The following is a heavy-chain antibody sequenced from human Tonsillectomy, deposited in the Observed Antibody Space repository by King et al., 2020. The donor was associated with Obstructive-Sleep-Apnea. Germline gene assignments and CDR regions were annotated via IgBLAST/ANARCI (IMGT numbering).Heavy chain of an antibody. D-gene: IGHD6-19*01. CDR3: ARARSVAHPNDY. J-gene: IGHJ4*02. Sequence: VQLVESWGGVVQPGGSLRLSCAASGFTFSSYGMHWVRQAPGKGLEWVTFIWDDGSNKYYADSVKGRFTISRDNSKNTLSLQMNSLRAEDTAVYYCARARSVAHPNDYWGQGTLVTVSS. V-gene: IGHV3-30*02. CDR1: GFTFSSYG. CDR2: IWDDGSNK.